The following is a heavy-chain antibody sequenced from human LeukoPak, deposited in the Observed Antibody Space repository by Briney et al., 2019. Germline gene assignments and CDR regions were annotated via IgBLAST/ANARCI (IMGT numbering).Heavy chain of an antibody. CDR2: IYYSGST. V-gene: IGHV4-59*01. CDR1: GGSISGDH. J-gene: IGHJ2*01. D-gene: IGHD4-17*01. CDR3: ARAVREYRDHVFWYFDL. Sequence: SETLSLTCTVSGGSISGDHWSWVRQPPGKGRGWSGYIYYSGSTNYNPSLKSRVTISVDTSKNQFSLKLSSVTAADTAVYYCARAVREYRDHVFWYFDLWGRGNLVTVSS.